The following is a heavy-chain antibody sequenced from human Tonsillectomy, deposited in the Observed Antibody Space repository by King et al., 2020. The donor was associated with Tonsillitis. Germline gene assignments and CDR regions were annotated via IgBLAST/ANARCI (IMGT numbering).Heavy chain of an antibody. CDR3: ATLSGGYEYFQH. CDR2: IHYSGST. CDR1: GGSIRTNTYY. D-gene: IGHD3-22*01. V-gene: IGHV4-39*01. J-gene: IGHJ1*01. Sequence: QLLESGPGLVKPSETLSLTCTVSGGSIRTNTYYWDWVRQPPGKGLQWIGSIHYSGSTYYNPSLKSRVTISVDRSKNQFSLELSSVTAADTAVYYCATLSGGYEYFQHWGQGTLVTFSS.